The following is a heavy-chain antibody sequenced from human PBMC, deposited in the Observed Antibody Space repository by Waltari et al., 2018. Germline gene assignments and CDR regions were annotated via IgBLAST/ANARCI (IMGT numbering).Heavy chain of an antibody. Sequence: QVRLVQSGAEVKKPGASLKVSCEASGYTFSNNYVHWVRQAPGQGLEWMGMINTAAGTTNYAPKFRGRVTMTRDTSTSTVYLDLSSLRSEDTAVYFCAREPPGATKGFDYWGQGTLVIVSS. CDR3: AREPPGATKGFDY. CDR2: INTAAGTT. J-gene: IGHJ4*02. V-gene: IGHV1-46*01. D-gene: IGHD1-26*01. CDR1: GYTFSNNY.